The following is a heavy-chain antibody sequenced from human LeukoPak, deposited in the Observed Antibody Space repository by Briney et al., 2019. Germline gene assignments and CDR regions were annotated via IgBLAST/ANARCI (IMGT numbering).Heavy chain of an antibody. D-gene: IGHD6-6*01. Sequence: GGSLRLSCAASGFTFSSYGMHWVRQAPGKGLEWVAVISYDGSNKYYADSVKGRFTISRDNSKNTLYLQMNSLRAEDTAVYYCAKDEYLIAAHPVYFDYWGQGTLVTVSS. CDR1: GFTFSSYG. CDR2: ISYDGSNK. V-gene: IGHV3-30*18. CDR3: AKDEYLIAAHPVYFDY. J-gene: IGHJ4*02.